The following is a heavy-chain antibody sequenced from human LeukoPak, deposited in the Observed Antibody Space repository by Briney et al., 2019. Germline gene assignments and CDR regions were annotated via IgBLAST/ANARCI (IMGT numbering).Heavy chain of an antibody. J-gene: IGHJ6*02. CDR1: GFTVSSNY. CDR3: ARDGSYCSSTSCSEGYYGMDV. Sequence: PGGSLRLSCAASGFTVSSNYMSWVRQAPGKGLEWLSVIYSGGSTYYADSVKGRFTISRDNSKNTLYLQMNSLRADDTAVYCCARDGSYCSSTSCSEGYYGMDVWGQGTTVTVSS. CDR2: IYSGGST. D-gene: IGHD2-2*01. V-gene: IGHV3-53*01.